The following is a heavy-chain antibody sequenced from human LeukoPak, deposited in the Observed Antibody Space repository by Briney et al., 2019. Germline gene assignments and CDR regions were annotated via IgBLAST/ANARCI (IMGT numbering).Heavy chain of an antibody. CDR1: GGTFSSYA. CDR3: ARGRLYSGSPLDY. J-gene: IGHJ4*02. V-gene: IGHV1-69*05. Sequence: SVTVSCKASGGTFSSYAISWVRQAPGQGLEWMGGIIPIFGTANYAQKFQGRVTITTDESTSTAYMELSSLRSEDTAVYYCARGRLYSGSPLDYWGQGTLVTVSS. CDR2: IIPIFGTA. D-gene: IGHD1-26*01.